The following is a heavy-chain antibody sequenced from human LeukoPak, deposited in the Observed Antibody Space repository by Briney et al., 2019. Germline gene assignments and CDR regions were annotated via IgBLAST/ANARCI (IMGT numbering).Heavy chain of an antibody. CDR1: GFSLSGYW. V-gene: IGHV3-74*01. Sequence: GGSLRLSCAASGFSLSGYWMHWVRQAPGKGLVWVSRIGPDGTGITYADSVKGRFTISRDIAKNTVYLQVNSLRAEDAALYYCTRVQAGRSGLMDVWGRGTTVTVSS. D-gene: IGHD2-8*02. CDR2: IGPDGTGI. CDR3: TRVQAGRSGLMDV. J-gene: IGHJ6*02.